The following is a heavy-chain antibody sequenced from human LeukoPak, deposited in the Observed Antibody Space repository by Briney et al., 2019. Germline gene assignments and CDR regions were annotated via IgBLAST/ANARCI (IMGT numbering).Heavy chain of an antibody. Sequence: ASVKVSCKASGYTFTGYYMHWVRQAPGQGLEWMGWINPNSGGTNYAQKFQGRVTMTRDTSIRTAYMELSRLRSDDTAVYYCASNKAGGSGSYSAYLYWGQGTLVTVSS. CDR2: INPNSGGT. CDR3: ASNKAGGSGSYSAYLY. J-gene: IGHJ4*02. CDR1: GYTFTGYY. D-gene: IGHD3-10*01. V-gene: IGHV1-2*02.